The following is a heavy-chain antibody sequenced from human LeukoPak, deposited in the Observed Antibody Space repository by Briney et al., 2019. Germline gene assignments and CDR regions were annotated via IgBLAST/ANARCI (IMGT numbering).Heavy chain of an antibody. CDR3: ARPVEMATSDAFDI. CDR1: GYIFTSYW. J-gene: IGHJ3*02. V-gene: IGHV5-51*01. D-gene: IGHD5-24*01. Sequence: GASLEISCKGSGYIFTSYWIGWGRQVPGKGLEWMGIIYPGDSDTRDSPSFQGQVTISADKSISTAYLQWSSLKASGTAMYYCARPVEMATSDAFDIWGQGTMVTVSS. CDR2: IYPGDSDT.